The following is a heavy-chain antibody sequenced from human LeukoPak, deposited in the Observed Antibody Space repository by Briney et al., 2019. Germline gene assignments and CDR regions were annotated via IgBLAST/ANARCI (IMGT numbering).Heavy chain of an antibody. CDR2: INQNGNEK. CDR1: GLPLSASW. CDR3: AKDRGTITMIVVSDDAFDI. D-gene: IGHD3-22*01. J-gene: IGHJ3*02. Sequence: GGSLRLSCAASGLPLSASWMSWFGRPPGKGLEGGPLINQNGNEKYYVDSVKGRFTISRDNAKNSLYLQMNSLRAEDTAVYYCAKDRGTITMIVVSDDAFDIWGQGTMVTVSS. V-gene: IGHV3-7*03.